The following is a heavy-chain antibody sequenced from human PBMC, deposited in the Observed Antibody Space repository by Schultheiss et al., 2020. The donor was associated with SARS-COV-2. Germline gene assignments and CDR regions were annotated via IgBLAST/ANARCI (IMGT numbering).Heavy chain of an antibody. Sequence: GGSLRLSCAASGFTFSSYAMSWVRQAPGKGLEWVSAISGSGGSTYYADSVKGRFTISRDNAKNSLYLQMNSLRAEDTAVYYCTRTNAPYYYGSGSEAFDIWGQGTMVTVSS. J-gene: IGHJ3*02. D-gene: IGHD3-10*01. V-gene: IGHV3-23*01. CDR1: GFTFSSYA. CDR2: ISGSGGST. CDR3: TRTNAPYYYGSGSEAFDI.